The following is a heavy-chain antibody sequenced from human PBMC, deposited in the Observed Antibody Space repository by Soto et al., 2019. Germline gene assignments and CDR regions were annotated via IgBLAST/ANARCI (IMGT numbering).Heavy chain of an antibody. V-gene: IGHV3-53*01. D-gene: IGHD3-3*01. CDR3: ARAPDFWSGYYNY. Sequence: EVQLVESGGGLIQPGGSLRLSCAASGFTVSSNYMSWVRQAPGKGLEWVSVIYSGGSTYYADSVKGRFTISRDNSKNTLYLQMNSLRAEDTAMYYCARAPDFWSGYYNYWGQGTLVTVSS. CDR1: GFTVSSNY. CDR2: IYSGGST. J-gene: IGHJ4*02.